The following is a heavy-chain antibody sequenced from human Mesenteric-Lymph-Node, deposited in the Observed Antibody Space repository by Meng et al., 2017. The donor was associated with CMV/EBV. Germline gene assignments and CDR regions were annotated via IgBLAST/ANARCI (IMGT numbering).Heavy chain of an antibody. D-gene: IGHD3-3*01. V-gene: IGHV3-23*01. Sequence: GESLKISCAASGFTFSSYAVSWVRQAPGKGLEWVSGISGGGGRIYNADPVKGRFTISRDNSKNTVYLQMNSLRGEDTAVYYCAKDILRSDTYIDSWSGYHYGMDVWGQGTTVTVSS. CDR3: AKDILRSDTYIDSWSGYHYGMDV. CDR2: ISGGGGRI. J-gene: IGHJ6*02. CDR1: GFTFSSYA.